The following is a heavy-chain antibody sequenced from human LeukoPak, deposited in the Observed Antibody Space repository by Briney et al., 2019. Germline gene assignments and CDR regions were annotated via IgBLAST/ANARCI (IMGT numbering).Heavy chain of an antibody. J-gene: IGHJ6*03. Sequence: QAGGSLRLSCAASGFTFSSYAMSWVRQAPGKGLEWVSAISGSGGSTYYADSVKGRFTISRDNSKNTLYLQMNSLRAEDTAVYYCAKDPFSGVLLYYYYYHYMDVWGKGTTVTVSS. V-gene: IGHV3-23*01. D-gene: IGHD2-15*01. CDR2: ISGSGGST. CDR1: GFTFSSYA. CDR3: AKDPFSGVLLYYYYYHYMDV.